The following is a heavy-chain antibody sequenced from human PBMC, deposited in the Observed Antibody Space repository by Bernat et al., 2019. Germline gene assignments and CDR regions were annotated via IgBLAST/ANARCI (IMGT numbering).Heavy chain of an antibody. V-gene: IGHV3-48*02. CDR3: ARDRITLEGYYYGMDV. CDR2: ISSSSSTI. CDR1: GFTFSSYS. Sequence: EVQLVESGGGLVQPGGSLRLSCAASGFTFSSYSMNWVRQAPGKGLEWVSYISSSSSTIYYADSVKGRFTISRDNAKNSLYLQMNSLRDEDTAVYYCARDRITLEGYYYGMDVWGQGTTVTVSS. D-gene: IGHD3-10*01. J-gene: IGHJ6*02.